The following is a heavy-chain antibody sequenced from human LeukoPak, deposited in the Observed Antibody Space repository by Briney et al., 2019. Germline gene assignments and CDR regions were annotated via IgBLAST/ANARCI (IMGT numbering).Heavy chain of an antibody. CDR2: IDNSGST. J-gene: IGHJ6*03. V-gene: IGHV4-59*01. CDR3: ASLAVPFGWYGGSYYWYMDV. Sequence: PSQTLSLTCTVSGGSIRDFYWSWIRQYADRRLDFSGYIDNSGSTEYNPSLKSRVTISVDTSKNQFSLDLNSVTAADTAVYYCASLAVPFGWYGGSYYWYMDVWGKGTTVTVSS. CDR1: GGSIRDFY. D-gene: IGHD6-19*01.